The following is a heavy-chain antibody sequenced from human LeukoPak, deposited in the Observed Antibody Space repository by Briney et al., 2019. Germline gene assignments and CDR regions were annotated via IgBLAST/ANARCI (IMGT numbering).Heavy chain of an antibody. CDR3: AKDVTTVTTSGSDY. V-gene: IGHV3-9*01. CDR2: ISWNSGST. Sequence: PGGSLRLSCVASGFTFDDYAMHWVRQVPGKGLEWVSGISWNSGSTGYADSVKGRFTISRDNAKNSLYLQMNSLRAEDTALYYCAKDVTTVTTSGSDYWGQGTLVTVSS. D-gene: IGHD4-17*01. J-gene: IGHJ4*02. CDR1: GFTFDDYA.